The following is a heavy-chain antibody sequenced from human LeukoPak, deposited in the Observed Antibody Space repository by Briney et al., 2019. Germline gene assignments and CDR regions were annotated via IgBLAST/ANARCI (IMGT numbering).Heavy chain of an antibody. CDR3: ARSGIWDAYSYYYRDV. J-gene: IGHJ6*03. V-gene: IGHV3-53*01. D-gene: IGHD3-16*01. Sequence: GGSLRLSCAACGLTVSNKQVSWVRQAPGRGLEWVSAIYTSGHTVYADSVKGRFIISKDNSNNTLYLQMNSLRAADTAIYYCARSGIWDAYSYYYRDVWGKGTAVTVSS. CDR2: IYTSGHT. CDR1: GLTVSNKQ.